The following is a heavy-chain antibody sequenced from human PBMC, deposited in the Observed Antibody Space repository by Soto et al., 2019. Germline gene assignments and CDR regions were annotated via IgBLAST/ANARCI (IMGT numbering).Heavy chain of an antibody. Sequence: GGSLRLSCAASGFTFDDYATHWVRKAPGKGLEWVSGISWNSVTTAYADSLQGRFTISRDNGKNSLYLQINSLRPEDTAIYYCAKETQANLGTGGSDYWGQGTLVTVSS. D-gene: IGHD7-27*01. CDR3: AKETQANLGTGGSDY. CDR1: GFTFDDYA. V-gene: IGHV3-9*01. CDR2: ISWNSVTT. J-gene: IGHJ4*02.